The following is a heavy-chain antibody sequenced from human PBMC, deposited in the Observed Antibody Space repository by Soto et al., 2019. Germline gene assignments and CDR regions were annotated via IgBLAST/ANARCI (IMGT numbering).Heavy chain of an antibody. CDR2: IYYSGST. D-gene: IGHD3-16*02. V-gene: IGHV4-31*03. J-gene: IGHJ5*02. Sequence: SETLSLTCTVSGGSISSGGYYWSWIRQHPGKGLEWIGYIYYSGSTYYNPSLKSRVTISVDTSKNQSSLKLSSVTAADTAVYYCARDYTSYYDYVWGSYRRSWFDPWGQGTLVTVSS. CDR3: ARDYTSYYDYVWGSYRRSWFDP. CDR1: GGSISSGGYY.